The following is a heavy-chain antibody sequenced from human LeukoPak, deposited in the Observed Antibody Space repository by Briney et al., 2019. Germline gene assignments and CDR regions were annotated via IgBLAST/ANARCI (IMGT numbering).Heavy chain of an antibody. Sequence: PGGSLRLSCAASRFTFSSYSMNWVRQAPGKGLEWVSSISSSGSYIYYADSVKGRFTISRDNAKNSLYLQMNSLRAEDTAVYYCASSPYYYDSSGYYYDTRASDYWGQGTLVTVSS. J-gene: IGHJ4*02. V-gene: IGHV3-21*01. CDR3: ASSPYYYDSSGYYYDTRASDY. D-gene: IGHD3-22*01. CDR2: ISSSGSYI. CDR1: RFTFSSYS.